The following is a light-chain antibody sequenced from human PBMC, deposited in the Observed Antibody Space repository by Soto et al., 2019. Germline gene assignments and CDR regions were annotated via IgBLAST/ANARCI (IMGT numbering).Light chain of an antibody. Sequence: EIVLTQSPSTLSLSPGERATLSCRASQSVRRNFLAWYQQKPGQAPRLLIYGASNRATGIPDRVSGSGSGTDFTLTITRLEPEGFAMYYCQRYDSFRTFGQGTKVDIK. J-gene: IGKJ1*01. V-gene: IGKV3-20*01. CDR1: QSVRRNF. CDR3: QRYDSFRT. CDR2: GAS.